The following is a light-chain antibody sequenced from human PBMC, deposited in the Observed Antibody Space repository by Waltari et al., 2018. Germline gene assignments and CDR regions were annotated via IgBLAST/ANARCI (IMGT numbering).Light chain of an antibody. CDR2: GAS. J-gene: IGKJ2*01. CDR1: QSLTKRY. V-gene: IGKV3-20*01. CDR3: QQYGSSVLYT. Sequence: VLTQSPGTLSLSPGEIVTLSCRASQSLTKRYLAWYQQKPGQATRLLIYGASSRADCIPDRFSGSGSGTDFTLTISRLEPEDFAVYYCQQYGSSVLYTFGQGTKLEIK.